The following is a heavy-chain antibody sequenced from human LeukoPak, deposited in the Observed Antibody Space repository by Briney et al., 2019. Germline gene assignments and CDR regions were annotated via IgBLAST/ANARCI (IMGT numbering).Heavy chain of an antibody. D-gene: IGHD2-2*01. Sequence: PSETLSLTCTVSGGSISSYYWSWIRQPPGKGLEWIGYIYYSWSTNYNPSLKSRVTMSVDTSKNQFSLKLTSVTAADTAVYYCARRYSNSTSWYVKDPFDDWGQGTLVTVST. CDR1: GGSISSYY. J-gene: IGHJ4*02. CDR2: IYYSWST. CDR3: ARRYSNSTSWYVKDPFDD. V-gene: IGHV4-59*08.